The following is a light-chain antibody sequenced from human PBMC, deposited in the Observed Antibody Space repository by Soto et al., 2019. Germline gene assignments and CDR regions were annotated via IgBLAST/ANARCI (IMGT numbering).Light chain of an antibody. Sequence: QSVLTQPPSVSGAPGQRVTISCTGSSSNIGAGYDVHWYQQLPGTAPKLLIYGNNNRPSGVPDRFSGSKSGTSASLAITGLQAEDEADYYCQSYDSSLSGSYVFGTGTKLTV. CDR3: QSYDSSLSGSYV. J-gene: IGLJ1*01. CDR2: GNN. CDR1: SSNIGAGYD. V-gene: IGLV1-40*01.